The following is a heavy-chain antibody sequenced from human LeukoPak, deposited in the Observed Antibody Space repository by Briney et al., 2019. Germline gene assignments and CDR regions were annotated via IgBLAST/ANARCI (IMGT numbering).Heavy chain of an antibody. V-gene: IGHV4-34*01. CDR1: GGSFSDSY. D-gene: IGHD6-25*01. CDR2: INHSGST. J-gene: IGHJ4*02. Sequence: PSETLSLTCGVFGGSFSDSYWSWIRQPPGKGLEWIGEINHSGSTNYNPSLKSRVTISVDTSKNQFSLKLSSVTAADTAVYYCARGSAYFDYWGQGTLVTVSS. CDR3: ARGSAYFDY.